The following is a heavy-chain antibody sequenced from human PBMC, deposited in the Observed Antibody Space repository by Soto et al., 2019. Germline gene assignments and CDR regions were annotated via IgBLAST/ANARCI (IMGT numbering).Heavy chain of an antibody. CDR2: ISSGGGST. CDR1: GFTFSTYA. V-gene: IGHV3-23*01. J-gene: IGHJ4*02. D-gene: IGHD6-13*01. CDR3: ARHQDSSTWYIYPIDY. Sequence: GGSLRLSCAASGFTFSTYAMSWVRQAPGKGLEWVLGISSGGGSTFYADSVKGRFTISRDNSKNTLFLQMNSLRAEDTAVYYCARHQDSSTWYIYPIDYWGQGTLVTVSS.